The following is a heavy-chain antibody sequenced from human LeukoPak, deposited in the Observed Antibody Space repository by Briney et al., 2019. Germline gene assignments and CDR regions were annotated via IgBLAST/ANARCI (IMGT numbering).Heavy chain of an antibody. CDR2: IYHSGST. D-gene: IGHD6-19*01. CDR3: ARVKASAMSIAVEPYFDY. CDR1: GGSISSSNW. V-gene: IGHV4-4*02. Sequence: KPSETLSLTCAVSGGSISSSNWWSWVRQPPGKGLEWIGEIYHSGSTNYNPSLKSRVTISVDKSKNQFSLKLSSVTAADTAVYYCARVKASAMSIAVEPYFDYWGQGTLVTVSS. J-gene: IGHJ4*02.